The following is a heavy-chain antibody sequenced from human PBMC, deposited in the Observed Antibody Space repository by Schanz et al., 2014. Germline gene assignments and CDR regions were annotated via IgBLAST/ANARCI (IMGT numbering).Heavy chain of an antibody. J-gene: IGHJ5*02. CDR1: GFTFSNYW. Sequence: EVQLVESGGGLVQPGGSLRLSCAASGFTFSNYWMHWVRQAPGKGLVWVSRINGDGSRTAYADSVKGRFTISRDNAKNTLYLQMNSLRAEDTAVYYCARPARWFGDNCFDPWGQGTLVTVSS. D-gene: IGHD3-10*01. CDR3: ARPARWFGDNCFDP. V-gene: IGHV3-74*01. CDR2: INGDGSRT.